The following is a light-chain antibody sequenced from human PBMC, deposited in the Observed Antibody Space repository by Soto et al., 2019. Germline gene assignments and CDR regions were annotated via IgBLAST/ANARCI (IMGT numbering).Light chain of an antibody. J-gene: IGKJ3*01. Sequence: EIVLTQSPGTLSLSPGERATLSCRASQSVSSSYLAWYQQKPGQAPRPLIYGASSRATGIPDRFSGSGSGTDFTLTISRLEPEDFAVYYCQQRSNWPRVTFGPGTKVDIK. CDR3: QQRSNWPRVT. CDR1: QSVSSSY. V-gene: IGKV3D-20*02. CDR2: GAS.